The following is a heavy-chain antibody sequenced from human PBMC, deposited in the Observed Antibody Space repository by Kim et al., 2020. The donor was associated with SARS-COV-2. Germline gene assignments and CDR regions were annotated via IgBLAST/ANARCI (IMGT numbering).Heavy chain of an antibody. CDR1: GYTFTSFA. Sequence: ASVKVSCKASGYTFTSFAMHWVRQAPGQRLEWMGWINGDNGNSKYSQKFLDIVTITRDTSASTAYMELSSLRSEDTAVYYCARSGVCGGTCYFYYYYGMDVWGQGTTVTVSS. CDR3: ARSGVCGGTCYFYYYYGMDV. CDR2: INGDNGNS. V-gene: IGHV1-3*01. D-gene: IGHD2-15*01. J-gene: IGHJ6*02.